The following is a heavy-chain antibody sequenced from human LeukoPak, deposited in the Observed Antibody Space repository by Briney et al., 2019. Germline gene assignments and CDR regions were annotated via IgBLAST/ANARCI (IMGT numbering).Heavy chain of an antibody. J-gene: IGHJ4*02. Sequence: GGSLRLSCAASGFTFSLYAMTWVRQTPEKGLEWVSVIYGAGAGIPYYIDSVKGRFTISRDNSRNTVYLQMNSLRAEDTAVYYCARELGDWGQGTLVTVSS. CDR2: IYGAGAGIP. CDR3: ARELGD. V-gene: IGHV3-23*03. CDR1: GFTFSLYA. D-gene: IGHD1-7*01.